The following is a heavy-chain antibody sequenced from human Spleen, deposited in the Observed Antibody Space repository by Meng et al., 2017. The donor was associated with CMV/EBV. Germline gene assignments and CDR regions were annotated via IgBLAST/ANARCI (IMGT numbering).Heavy chain of an antibody. D-gene: IGHD4-17*01. CDR1: GFTFSSYA. CDR3: ARALDHDYHDYYFDL. J-gene: IGHJ4*02. V-gene: IGHV3-23*01. CDR2: ISGSGGST. Sequence: GGSLRLSCAASGFTFSSYAMSWVRQAPGKGLEWVSAISGSGGSTYYADSVKGRFTISRDNSKNTLYLQMNSLRAEDTAIYYCARALDHDYHDYYFDLWGQGTLVTVSS.